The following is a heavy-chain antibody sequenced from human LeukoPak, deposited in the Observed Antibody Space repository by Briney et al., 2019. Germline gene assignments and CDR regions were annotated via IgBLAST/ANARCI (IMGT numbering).Heavy chain of an antibody. CDR3: ASSYYGNAGYPT. CDR1: VEPVSSGGYS. Sequence: SQTLSLTCTVSVEPVSSGGYSWIWIRQHPGKGLEWIGFIYYSGTTYYNPSLKSLLAISLDTSKNQFAVRLTSVTAADTGVYFCASSYYGNAGYPTWGQGTLVAVSS. V-gene: IGHV4-31*01. D-gene: IGHD3-10*01. CDR2: IYYSGTT. J-gene: IGHJ5*02.